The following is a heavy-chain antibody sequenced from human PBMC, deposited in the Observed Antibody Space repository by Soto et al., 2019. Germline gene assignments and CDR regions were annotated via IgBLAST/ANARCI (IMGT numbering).Heavy chain of an antibody. V-gene: IGHV4-30-2*01. CDR1: GGSISSGGYS. CDR2: IYYGGST. J-gene: IGHJ4*02. CDR3: ARDKITGLFDY. Sequence: TLSLTCAVSGGSISSGGYSWSWIRQPPGKGLEWIGYIYYGGSTHSNPSLKSRVTISVDTSKNQFSLKLTSVTAADTAVYYCARDKITGLFDYWGQGTLVTVSS. D-gene: IGHD2-8*02.